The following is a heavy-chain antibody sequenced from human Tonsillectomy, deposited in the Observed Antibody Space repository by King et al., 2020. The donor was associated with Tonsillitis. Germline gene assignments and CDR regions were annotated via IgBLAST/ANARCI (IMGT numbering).Heavy chain of an antibody. D-gene: IGHD1-26*01. V-gene: IGHV4-39*07. Sequence: LQLQESGPGLVKPSETLSLTCTVSGGSISSSPYSWGWVRQPPGKGLEWIGSIYYSGNTYYNPSLKSRVTISVDTSKNQFSLKLTSVTAADTAVYYCARRREMDVWGQGTTVTVSS. CDR2: IYYSGNT. J-gene: IGHJ6*02. CDR1: GGSISSSPYS. CDR3: ARRREMDV.